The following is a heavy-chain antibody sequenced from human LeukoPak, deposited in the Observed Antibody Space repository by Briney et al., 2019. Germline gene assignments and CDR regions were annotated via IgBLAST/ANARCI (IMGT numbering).Heavy chain of an antibody. J-gene: IGHJ4*02. CDR3: ARQQYSYGYTGGGPLDY. CDR2: INPNSGGT. V-gene: IGHV1-2*02. CDR1: GYTFTGYY. D-gene: IGHD5-18*01. Sequence: ASVKVSCKASGYTFTGYYMHWVRQAPGQGLEWMGWINPNSGGTNYAQKFQGRVTMTRDTSISTAYMELSRLRSDDTAVYYCARQQYSYGYTGGGPLDYWGQGTLVTVSS.